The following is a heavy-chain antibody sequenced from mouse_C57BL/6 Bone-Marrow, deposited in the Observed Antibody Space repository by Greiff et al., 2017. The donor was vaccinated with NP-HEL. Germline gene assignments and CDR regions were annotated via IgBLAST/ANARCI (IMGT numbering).Heavy chain of an antibody. CDR1: GFTFSDYY. CDR2: IHYDGSST. V-gene: IGHV5-16*01. CDR3: AREGNYDFYFDY. J-gene: IGHJ2*01. Sequence: EVKLMESEGGLVQPGSSMKLSCTASGFTFSDYYMAWVRQVPEKGLEWVAHIHYDGSSTYYLDSLKSRFIIARDNAKNILYLQRSSLKSEDTATYYCAREGNYDFYFDYWGQGTTLTVSS. D-gene: IGHD2-4*01.